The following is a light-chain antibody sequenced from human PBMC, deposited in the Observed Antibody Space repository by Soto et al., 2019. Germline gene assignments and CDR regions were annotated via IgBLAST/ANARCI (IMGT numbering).Light chain of an antibody. CDR1: SSDVGGYNY. J-gene: IGLJ1*01. V-gene: IGLV2-14*03. CDR3: CSYGNDYTRV. Sequence: QSALTQPASVSGSPGQSITISCTGTSSDVGGYNYVSWYQHHPGRAPKLLIHDVSDRPSGVSDRFSGSKSGNTASLTISGLQAEDEADYYCCSYGNDYTRVFGTGTKVTVL. CDR2: DVS.